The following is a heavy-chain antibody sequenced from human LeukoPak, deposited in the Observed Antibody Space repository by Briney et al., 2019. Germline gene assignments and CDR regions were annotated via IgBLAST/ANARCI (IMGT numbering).Heavy chain of an antibody. V-gene: IGHV4-31*03. Sequence: SETLSLTCTVSGGSISSGGYYWSWIRQHPGKGLEWIGYIYYRGSTYYNPSLKSRVTISVDTSKNQFSLKLGSVTAADTAVYYCARVPREYCSGGSCYSEWFDPWGQGALVTVSS. CDR1: GGSISSGGYY. J-gene: IGHJ5*02. CDR2: IYYRGST. CDR3: ARVPREYCSGGSCYSEWFDP. D-gene: IGHD2-15*01.